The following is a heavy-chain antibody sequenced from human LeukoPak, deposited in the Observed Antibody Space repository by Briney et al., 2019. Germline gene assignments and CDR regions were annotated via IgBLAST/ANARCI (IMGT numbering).Heavy chain of an antibody. CDR1: GFTFSSYA. J-gene: IGHJ4*02. V-gene: IGHV3-23*01. D-gene: IGHD3-22*01. CDR2: ISGSGGST. CDR3: AKARDYYDSSGPFDY. Sequence: GGSLRLSCAASGFTFSSYAMSWVRQAPGKGLEWVSAISGSGGSTYYADSVKGRFTISRDNSKNTLYLQMNSLRAEDTAVYYRAKARDYYDSSGPFDYWGQGTLVTVSS.